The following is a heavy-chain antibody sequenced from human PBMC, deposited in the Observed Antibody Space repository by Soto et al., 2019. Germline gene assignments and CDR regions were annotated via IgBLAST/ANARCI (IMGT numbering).Heavy chain of an antibody. CDR1: GFTFSDYY. D-gene: IGHD6-13*01. CDR3: ARGGQQLHGMDV. V-gene: IGHV3-11*01. Sequence: QVQLVESGGGLVKPGGSLRLSCAASGFTFSDYYMSWIRQAPGKGLEWVSYISSSGSTIYYADSVKGRFTISRDNAKKSLYRQMDSLRAEDTGVYSGARGGQQLHGMDVWGQGATVTVSS. CDR2: ISSSGSTI. J-gene: IGHJ6*02.